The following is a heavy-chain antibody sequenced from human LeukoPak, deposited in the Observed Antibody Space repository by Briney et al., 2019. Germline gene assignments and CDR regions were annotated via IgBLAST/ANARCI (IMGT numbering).Heavy chain of an antibody. D-gene: IGHD3-22*01. J-gene: IGHJ3*02. CDR2: ISPNSGGT. Sequence: ASVKVSCKASGYTFTGYYMHWVRQAPGQGLEWMGWISPNSGGTNYAQKFQGRVTMTRDTSISTAYMELSRLRSDDTAVYYCARDDTPEYYYDSSGYAFDIWGQGTMVTVSS. CDR3: ARDDTPEYYYDSSGYAFDI. V-gene: IGHV1-2*02. CDR1: GYTFTGYY.